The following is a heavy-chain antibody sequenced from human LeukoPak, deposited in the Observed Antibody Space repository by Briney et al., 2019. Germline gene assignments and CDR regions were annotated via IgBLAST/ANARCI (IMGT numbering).Heavy chain of an antibody. V-gene: IGHV4-59*01. D-gene: IGHD5-24*01. CDR3: ARGRRDGYNGLDY. CDR2: IYYSGST. Sequence: PSETLSLTCTVSGGSISSYYWSWFRQPPGKGLEWIGYIYYSGSTNYNPSLKSRVTISVDTSKNQFSLKLSSVTAADTAVYYCARGRRDGYNGLDYWGQGTLVTVSS. J-gene: IGHJ4*02. CDR1: GGSISSYY.